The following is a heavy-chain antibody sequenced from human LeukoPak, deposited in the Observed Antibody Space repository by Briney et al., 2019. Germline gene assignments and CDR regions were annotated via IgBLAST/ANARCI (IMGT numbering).Heavy chain of an antibody. CDR2: IIPIFGTA. D-gene: IGHD6-6*01. Sequence: SVKVSYKASGGTFSSYAISWVRQAPGQGLEWMGGIIPIFGTANYAQKFQGRVTITTDESTSTAYMELSSLRSEDTAVYYCARDVAYSSSSPEDDYWGQGTLVTVSS. CDR1: GGTFSSYA. J-gene: IGHJ4*02. CDR3: ARDVAYSSSSPEDDY. V-gene: IGHV1-69*05.